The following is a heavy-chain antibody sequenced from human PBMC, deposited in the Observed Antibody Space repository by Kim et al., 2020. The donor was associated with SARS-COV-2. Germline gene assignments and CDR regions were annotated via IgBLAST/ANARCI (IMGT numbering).Heavy chain of an antibody. V-gene: IGHV3-30*04. D-gene: IGHD3-10*01. CDR3: VAEFGSRSFYH. CDR1: GFTFSSHA. J-gene: IGHJ4*02. CDR2: ISYDGSHI. Sequence: GGSLRLSCAASGFTFSSHALHWVRQAPGKGLEWVALISYDGSHISYSDSVKGRFIISSDNTKSTLYLQMNSLRPADTSVYYCVAEFGSRSFYHWGQGTL.